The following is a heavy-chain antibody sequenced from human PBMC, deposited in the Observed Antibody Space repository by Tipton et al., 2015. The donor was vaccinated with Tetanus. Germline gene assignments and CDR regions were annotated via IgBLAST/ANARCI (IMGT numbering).Heavy chain of an antibody. CDR2: VDYFGST. Sequence: TLSLTCTVSGGSISTYHWNWIRQSPGKGLEWIGYVDYFGSTKINPSLKSRVAMSVDTAENQLSLKLTSVTAADTAVYYCAREGVITFGGIIQSSWFDPWGQGTLVTVSS. J-gene: IGHJ5*02. CDR1: GGSISTYH. D-gene: IGHD3-16*02. V-gene: IGHV4-59*12. CDR3: AREGVITFGGIIQSSWFDP.